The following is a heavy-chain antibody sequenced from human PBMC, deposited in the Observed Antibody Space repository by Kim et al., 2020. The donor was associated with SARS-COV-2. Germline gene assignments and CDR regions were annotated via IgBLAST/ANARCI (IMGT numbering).Heavy chain of an antibody. CDR3: ARDGEWLQNFDY. D-gene: IGHD6-19*01. V-gene: IGHV1-2*06. CDR2: INPNTGGA. Sequence: ASVKVSCKASGYAFAAFFLHWVRQAPGQGLEWVGRINPNTGGANSGQKFRGRITLTRDMSIDTAYMELRSLKSDDTAIYYCARDGEWLQNFDYWGQGTLVTVSS. J-gene: IGHJ4*02. CDR1: GYAFAAFF.